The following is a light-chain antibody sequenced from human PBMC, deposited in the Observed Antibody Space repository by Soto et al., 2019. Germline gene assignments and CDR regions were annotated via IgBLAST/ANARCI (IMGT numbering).Light chain of an antibody. J-gene: IGKJ1*01. CDR1: QTVTSTF. Sequence: EIVLTQSPGTLSLSPGGRATLSCRASQTVTSTFLAWYQQKPGQAPRLLIYGASRRATGIPDRFSGSGSGTDFTLTITRLEPEDFAVYYCHQYDSSRTFGQGTKVEMK. CDR3: HQYDSSRT. V-gene: IGKV3-20*01. CDR2: GAS.